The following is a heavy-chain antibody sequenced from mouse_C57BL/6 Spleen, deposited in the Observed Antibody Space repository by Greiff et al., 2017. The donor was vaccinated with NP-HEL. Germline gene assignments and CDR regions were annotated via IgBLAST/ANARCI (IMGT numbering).Heavy chain of an antibody. CDR1: GFTFSDYG. J-gene: IGHJ1*03. Sequence: EVKVVESGGGLVKPGGSLKLSCAASGFTFSDYGMHWVRQAPEKGLEWVAYISSGSSTIYYADTVKGRFTISRDNAKNTLFLQMTSLRSEDTAMYYCAQKNYYGSSYWYFDVWGTGTTVTVSS. V-gene: IGHV5-17*01. CDR2: ISSGSSTI. D-gene: IGHD1-1*01. CDR3: AQKNYYGSSYWYFDV.